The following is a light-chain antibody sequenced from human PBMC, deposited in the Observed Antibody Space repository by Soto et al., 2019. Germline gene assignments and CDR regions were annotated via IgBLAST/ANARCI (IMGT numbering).Light chain of an antibody. Sequence: EIVMTQSPATLSVSPGERATLSCRASQSVSINLVWYQQKPGQTPRLLIYSASTGATGIPARFSGSGSGTEFTLTISSLQSEDFAVYYCQQYNNWPLTFGGGSKLEIK. V-gene: IGKV3-15*01. CDR3: QQYNNWPLT. CDR1: QSVSIN. CDR2: SAS. J-gene: IGKJ4*01.